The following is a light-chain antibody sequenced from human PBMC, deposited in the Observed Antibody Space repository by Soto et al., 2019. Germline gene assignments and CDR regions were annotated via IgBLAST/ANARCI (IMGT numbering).Light chain of an antibody. CDR3: QQYGSTPLT. CDR1: QSVSRNY. CDR2: GAS. V-gene: IGKV3-20*01. Sequence: EIVLTQSPGTLSLSPGGRATLSCRASQSVSRNYVAWYQQKPGQSPRLLIYGASNRASGIPDRFSGSASGADFTLSIARLETEDFAMYYCQQYGSTPLTFGGGTKVDIK. J-gene: IGKJ4*01.